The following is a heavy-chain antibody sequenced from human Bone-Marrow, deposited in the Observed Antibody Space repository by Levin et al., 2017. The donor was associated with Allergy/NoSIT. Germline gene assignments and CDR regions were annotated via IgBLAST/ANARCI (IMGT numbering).Heavy chain of an antibody. CDR2: ISGSGGST. J-gene: IGHJ4*02. V-gene: IGHV3-23*01. CDR3: AKVSYDFWSGYYLTYYFDY. Sequence: GGSLRLSCAASGFTFSSYAMSWVRQAPGKGLEWVSAISGSGGSTYYADSVKGRFTISRDNSKNTLYLQMNSLRAEDTAVYYCAKVSYDFWSGYYLTYYFDYWGQGTLVTVSS. CDR1: GFTFSSYA. D-gene: IGHD3-3*01.